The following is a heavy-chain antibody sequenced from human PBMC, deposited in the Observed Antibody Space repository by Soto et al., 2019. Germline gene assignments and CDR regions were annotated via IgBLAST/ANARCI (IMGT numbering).Heavy chain of an antibody. CDR2: IIPVLGTP. CDR3: ASSAGLDHLLNYSGLNV. V-gene: IGHV1-69*01. CDR1: GGTFTSTA. J-gene: IGHJ6*02. Sequence: QVLLVQSSAEVKKPGSSVKASCKASGGTFTSTAFSWVRQAPGQGLEWMGGIIPVLGTPNYAQKFQARLTVTADASTTTVHMELSSLRSDDTAVYYCASSAGLDHLLNYSGLNVWGQGTTVTVSS. D-gene: IGHD6-13*01.